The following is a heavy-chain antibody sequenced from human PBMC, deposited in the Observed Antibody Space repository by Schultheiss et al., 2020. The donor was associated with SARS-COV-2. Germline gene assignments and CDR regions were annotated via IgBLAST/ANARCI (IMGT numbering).Heavy chain of an antibody. V-gene: IGHV4-59*08. CDR3: ARQYCGGDCYYFDY. CDR2: IYYSGST. CDR1: GGSISSYY. J-gene: IGHJ4*02. Sequence: SQTLSLTCTVSGGSISSYYWSWIRQPPGKGLEWIGYIYYSGSTDYNPSLKSRVTISVDTSKNQFSLKLSSVTAADTAVYYCARQYCGGDCYYFDYWGQGTLVTVSS. D-gene: IGHD2-21*01.